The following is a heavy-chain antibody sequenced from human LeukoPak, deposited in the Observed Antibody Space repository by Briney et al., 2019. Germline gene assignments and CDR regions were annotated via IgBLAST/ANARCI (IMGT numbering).Heavy chain of an antibody. V-gene: IGHV1-69*01. CDR3: QIVVVITQPDY. CDR1: GGTFSSYA. J-gene: IGHJ4*02. D-gene: IGHD3-22*01. CDR2: IIPIFGTA. Sequence: SVKVSCKASGGTFSSYAISWVRQAPEQGLEWMGGIIPIFGTANYAQKFQGRVTITADEPTSTAYMELSSLRSEDTAVYYCQIVVVITQPDYWGQGTLVTVSS.